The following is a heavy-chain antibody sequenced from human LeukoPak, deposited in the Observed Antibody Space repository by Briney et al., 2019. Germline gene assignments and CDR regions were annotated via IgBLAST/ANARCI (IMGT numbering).Heavy chain of an antibody. D-gene: IGHD3-22*01. Sequence: PGGSLRLSCAVSRFTFSDYWMSWVRRAPGKGLVWVSRINSDGSNTRYADSVKGRFTISRDNAKNTLYLQMNSLRAEDTAVYYCARDLELVYYDSSGYDYWGQGTLVIVSS. CDR2: INSDGSNT. J-gene: IGHJ4*02. V-gene: IGHV3-74*01. CDR3: ARDLELVYYDSSGYDY. CDR1: RFTFSDYW.